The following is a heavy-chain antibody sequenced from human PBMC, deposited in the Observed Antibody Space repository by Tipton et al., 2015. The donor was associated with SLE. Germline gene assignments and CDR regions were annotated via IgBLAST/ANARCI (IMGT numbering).Heavy chain of an antibody. CDR3: AGRPKFYFDY. J-gene: IGHJ4*02. V-gene: IGHV3-7*01. Sequence: SLRLSCAASGFTFSTHWMSWVRQAPGKGLEWVANIKEDGSEKYYVDSVKGRFTISRDNAKNSLYLQMNSLRAEDTAVYYCAGRPKFYFDYWGQGTLVTVSS. CDR1: GFTFSTHW. CDR2: IKEDGSEK.